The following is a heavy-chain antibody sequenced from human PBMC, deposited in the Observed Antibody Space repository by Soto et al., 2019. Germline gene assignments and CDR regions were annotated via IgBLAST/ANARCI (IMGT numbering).Heavy chain of an antibody. CDR2: MNPNSGNT. CDR3: ARDSGSILRYFDWPIDY. Sequence: ASVKVSCKASGYTFTSYDINWVRQATGQGLEWMGWMNPNSGNTGYAQKFQGRVTMTRNTSISTAYMELSSLRSEDTAVYYCARDSGSILRYFDWPIDYWGQGTLVTVSS. J-gene: IGHJ4*02. D-gene: IGHD3-9*01. V-gene: IGHV1-8*01. CDR1: GYTFTSYD.